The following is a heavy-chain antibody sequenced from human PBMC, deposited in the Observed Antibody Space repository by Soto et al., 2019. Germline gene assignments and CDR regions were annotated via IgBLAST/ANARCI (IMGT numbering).Heavy chain of an antibody. CDR3: AREVAVAGPSRDAFDI. V-gene: IGHV6-1*01. J-gene: IGHJ3*02. CDR2: TYYRSKWYN. D-gene: IGHD6-19*01. CDR1: GDSVSSNSAA. Sequence: SQTLSLTCVISGDSVSSNSAAWKWIRQSPSRGLEWLGRTYYRSKWYNDYAVSVKSRITINPDTSKNQFSLQLNSVTPEDTAVYYCAREVAVAGPSRDAFDIWGQGTMVTVSS.